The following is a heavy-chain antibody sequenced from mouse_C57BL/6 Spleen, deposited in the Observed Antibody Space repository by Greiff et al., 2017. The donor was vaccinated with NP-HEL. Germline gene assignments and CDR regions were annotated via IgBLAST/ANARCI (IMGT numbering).Heavy chain of an antibody. J-gene: IGHJ2*01. CDR1: GYSFTGYY. Sequence: VQLKQSGPELVKPGASVKISCKASGYSFTGYYMNWVKQSPEKSLEWIGEINPSTGGTTYNQKFKAKATLTVDKSSSTAYMQLKSLTSEDSAVYYCASRKPNFDYWGQGTTLTVSS. V-gene: IGHV1-42*01. CDR3: ASRKPNFDY. CDR2: INPSTGGT.